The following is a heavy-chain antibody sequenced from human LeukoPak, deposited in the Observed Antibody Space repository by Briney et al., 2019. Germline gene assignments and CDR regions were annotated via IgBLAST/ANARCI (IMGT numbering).Heavy chain of an antibody. CDR1: GFTFDDYA. J-gene: IGHJ3*02. Sequence: GGSLRLSCAASGFTFDDYAMHWVRQAPGKGLEWVSGISWNSGSIGYADSVKGRFTISRDNAKNSLYLQMNSLRAEDTALYYCAKDMGRVPAASDAFDIWGQGTMVTVSS. D-gene: IGHD2-2*01. V-gene: IGHV3-9*01. CDR2: ISWNSGSI. CDR3: AKDMGRVPAASDAFDI.